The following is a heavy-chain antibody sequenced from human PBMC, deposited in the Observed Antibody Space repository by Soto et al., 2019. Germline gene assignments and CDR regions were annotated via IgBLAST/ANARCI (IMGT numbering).Heavy chain of an antibody. CDR2: ISGSGGST. CDR1: RFTFSSYA. Sequence: XASLPLSCAASRFTFSSYAMSWVRQAPGKGLEWVSAISGSGGSTYYADSVKGRFTISIDNSKNTLYLQMNSLRAKDTAVDDFAEDLDSGGSYGMDVWGQGTTVT. D-gene: IGHD1-26*01. CDR3: AEDLDSGGSYGMDV. V-gene: IGHV3-23*01. J-gene: IGHJ6*02.